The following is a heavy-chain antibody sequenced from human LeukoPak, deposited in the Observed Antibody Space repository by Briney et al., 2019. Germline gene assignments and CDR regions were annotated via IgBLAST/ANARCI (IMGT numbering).Heavy chain of an antibody. Sequence: PSETLSLTCTVSGGSISSYYWSWIRQPPGKGLEWIGYIYYSGSTNYNPSLKCRVTISVDTSKNQFSLKLSSVTAADTAVYYCAREIRLDYYDSSGYCYRDAFDIWGQGTMVTVSS. CDR1: GGSISSYY. D-gene: IGHD3-22*01. CDR2: IYYSGST. V-gene: IGHV4-59*01. CDR3: AREIRLDYYDSSGYCYRDAFDI. J-gene: IGHJ3*02.